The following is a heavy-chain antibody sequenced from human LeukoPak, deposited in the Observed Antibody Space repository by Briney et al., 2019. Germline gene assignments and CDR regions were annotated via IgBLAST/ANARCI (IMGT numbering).Heavy chain of an antibody. J-gene: IGHJ4*02. CDR3: ARGETARVDY. V-gene: IGHV3-48*02. D-gene: IGHD3-16*01. CDR2: ISSGSSTI. Sequence: GGSLRLSCAASGFTFNHFGMDWVRQAPGKGLEWVSSISSGSSTIYYADSVEGRFTISRDNAKNSLYLQMNSLRDEDTAVYYCARGETARVDYWGQGILVTVSS. CDR1: GFTFNHFG.